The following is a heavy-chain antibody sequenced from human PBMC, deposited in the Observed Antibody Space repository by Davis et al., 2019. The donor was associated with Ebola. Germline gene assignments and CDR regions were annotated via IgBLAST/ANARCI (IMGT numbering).Heavy chain of an antibody. CDR1: GDSIGSSDLY. J-gene: IGHJ4*02. CDR2: INYSGST. V-gene: IGHV4-39*07. CDR3: AERGGSV. D-gene: IGHD3-16*01. Sequence: PSETLSLTCTVSGDSIGSSDLYWGWIRQPPGKGLEWIGSINYSGSTYYNPSLKSRVTISVDTSKNHFSLRLNSVTAADTAMYFCAERGGSVWGQGTLVTVSS.